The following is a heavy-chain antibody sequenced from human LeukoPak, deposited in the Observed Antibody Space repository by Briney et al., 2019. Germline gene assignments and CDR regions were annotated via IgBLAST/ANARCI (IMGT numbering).Heavy chain of an antibody. Sequence: ASVKVSCKASGGTFISYAISRVRQAPGQGLEWMGGIIPIFGTANYAQKFQGRVTITADESTSTAYMELSSLRSEDTAVYYCARGVSGTTRFDPWGQGTLVTVSS. V-gene: IGHV1-69*01. CDR2: IIPIFGTA. CDR1: GGTFISYA. D-gene: IGHD1-7*01. CDR3: ARGVSGTTRFDP. J-gene: IGHJ5*02.